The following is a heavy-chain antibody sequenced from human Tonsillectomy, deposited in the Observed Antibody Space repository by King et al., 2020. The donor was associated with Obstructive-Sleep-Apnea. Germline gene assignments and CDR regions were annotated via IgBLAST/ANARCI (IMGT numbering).Heavy chain of an antibody. V-gene: IGHV4-39*07. CDR3: TRALAAAPVLGAMDV. J-gene: IGHJ6*02. Sequence: QLQESGPGLVKPSETLSLTCTVSGDSISSSSYYWGWIRQSPGKGLEWIGTIYYSGSTYYSPSLKSRVTISVDTSNNQFSLRLTSVAAADTAVYYCTRALAAAPVLGAMDVWGQGTTVTVSS. CDR1: GDSISSSSYY. CDR2: IYYSGST. D-gene: IGHD6-13*01.